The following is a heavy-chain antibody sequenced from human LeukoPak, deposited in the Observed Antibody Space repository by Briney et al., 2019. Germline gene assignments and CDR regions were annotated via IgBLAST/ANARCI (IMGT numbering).Heavy chain of an antibody. V-gene: IGHV3-7*01. CDR3: ARDYYDSSGQQDY. Sequence: WGTLRLSCAATGFTFSRYCMSWVRQAPRKGLSWVANIKEDGSEKYYVDSVKGRFTISRDNAKNSLYLQMNSLRAEDTAVYYCARDYYDSSGQQDYWGQGTLVTVSS. D-gene: IGHD3-22*01. J-gene: IGHJ4*02. CDR1: GFTFSRYC. CDR2: IKEDGSEK.